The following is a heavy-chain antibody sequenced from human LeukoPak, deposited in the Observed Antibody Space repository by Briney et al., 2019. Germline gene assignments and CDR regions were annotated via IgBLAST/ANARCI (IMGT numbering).Heavy chain of an antibody. CDR2: IHYSGRT. D-gene: IGHD1-26*01. CDR3: ARSGAWSLDI. CDR1: GGSITNANW. Sequence: KTSGTLSLTCAVSGGSITNANWWSWVRQPPEKGLEWIGEIHYSGRTNYNPSLKSRVTISVDKSKNHFSLNLNSVAAADTALYYCARSGAWSLDIWGQGTVVTVSS. V-gene: IGHV4-4*02. J-gene: IGHJ3*02.